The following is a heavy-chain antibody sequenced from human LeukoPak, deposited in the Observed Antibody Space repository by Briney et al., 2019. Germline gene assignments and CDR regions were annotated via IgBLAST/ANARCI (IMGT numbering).Heavy chain of an antibody. D-gene: IGHD3-3*01. V-gene: IGHV4-39*01. CDR1: GGSISSSSYY. Sequence: PPETLSLTCTVSGGSISSSSYYWGWIRQPPGTGLEWIGSIYYSGSTYYNPSLKSRVTISVDTSKNQFSLKLSSVTAADTAVYYCARHCSDYDFWSGYYTPYYFDYWGQGTLVTVSS. J-gene: IGHJ4*02. CDR2: IYYSGST. CDR3: ARHCSDYDFWSGYYTPYYFDY.